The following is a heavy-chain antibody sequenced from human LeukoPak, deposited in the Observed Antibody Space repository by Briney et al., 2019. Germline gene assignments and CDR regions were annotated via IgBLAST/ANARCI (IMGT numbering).Heavy chain of an antibody. V-gene: IGHV3-30*04. J-gene: IGHJ3*02. Sequence: ATSLTLTCAASGFTISSYAFHWVRHAPRKGKGWVAVISFYYTDAFYSDSVNDRFTISTDNSTNTLYLQMNSLIAAAPAAYYCARARAPVTRISSFDIWGQGKMVTVSS. D-gene: IGHD4-17*01. CDR1: GFTISSYA. CDR3: ARARAPVTRISSFDI. CDR2: ISFYYTDA.